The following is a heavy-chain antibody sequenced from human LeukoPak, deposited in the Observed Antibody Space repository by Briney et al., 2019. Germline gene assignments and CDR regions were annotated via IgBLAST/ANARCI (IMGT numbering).Heavy chain of an antibody. V-gene: IGHV3-23*01. CDR3: AKSLRYFDWLTDY. Sequence: GGSLRLSCAASGFTFSSYSMSWVRQAPGKGLEWVSAISGSGGSTYYADSVKGRFTISRDNSKNTLYLQMDSLRAEDTAVYYCAKSLRYFDWLTDYWGQGTLVTVSS. CDR1: GFTFSSYS. CDR2: ISGSGGST. D-gene: IGHD3-9*01. J-gene: IGHJ4*02.